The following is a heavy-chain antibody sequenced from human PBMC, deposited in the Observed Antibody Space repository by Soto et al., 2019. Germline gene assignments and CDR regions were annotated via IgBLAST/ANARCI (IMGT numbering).Heavy chain of an antibody. J-gene: IGHJ5*02. Sequence: QVQLVESGGGVVQPGRSLRLSCAASGFTFSSYGMHWVRQAPGKGLEWVAVISYDGSNKYYADSVKGRFTISRDNSKNTLYLQMNSLRAEDTAVYYCARSLGTTSWFDPWGQGTLVTVSS. CDR1: GFTFSSYG. CDR3: ARSLGTTSWFDP. V-gene: IGHV3-30*03. CDR2: ISYDGSNK. D-gene: IGHD4-17*01.